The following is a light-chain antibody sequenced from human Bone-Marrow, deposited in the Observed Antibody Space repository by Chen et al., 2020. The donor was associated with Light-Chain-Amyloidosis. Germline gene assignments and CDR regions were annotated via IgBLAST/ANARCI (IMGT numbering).Light chain of an antibody. J-gene: IGLJ3*02. CDR1: NIGSTS. V-gene: IGLV3-21*02. CDR3: QVWDRSSDRPV. CDR2: DDS. Sequence: SYVLTQPSSVSVAPGQTATIASGGNNIGSTSVHWYQQTPGQAPLLVVYDDSDRPSGIRERLSGSNSGNTATLTISRVEAGDEADYYCQVWDRSSDRPVFGGGTKLTVL.